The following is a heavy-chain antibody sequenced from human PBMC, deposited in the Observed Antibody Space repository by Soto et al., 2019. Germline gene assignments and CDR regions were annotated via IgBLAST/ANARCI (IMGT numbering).Heavy chain of an antibody. CDR3: ARDRNEDYYYYGMDV. V-gene: IGHV4-59*01. J-gene: IGHJ6*02. CDR1: GGPISSYY. CDR2: IYYSGST. Sequence: PSETLSLTCTVSGGPISSYYWSWIRQPPGKGLEWIGYIYYSGSTNYNPSLKSRVTISVDTSKNQFSLKLSSVTAADTAVYYRARDRNEDYYYYGMDVWGQGTTVTVSS.